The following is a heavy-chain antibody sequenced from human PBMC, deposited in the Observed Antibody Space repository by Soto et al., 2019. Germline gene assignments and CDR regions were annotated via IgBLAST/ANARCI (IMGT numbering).Heavy chain of an antibody. CDR2: IKQDGSEK. D-gene: IGHD3-9*01. CDR1: GFTFSSYW. Sequence: GGSLRLSCAASGFTFSSYWMSWVRQAPGKGLEWVANIKQDGSEKYYVDSVKGRFTISRDNAKNSLYLQMNSLRAEDTAVYYCARAQVPYYDILTGYPPYFDYWGQGTLVTVSS. CDR3: ARAQVPYYDILTGYPPYFDY. J-gene: IGHJ4*02. V-gene: IGHV3-7*03.